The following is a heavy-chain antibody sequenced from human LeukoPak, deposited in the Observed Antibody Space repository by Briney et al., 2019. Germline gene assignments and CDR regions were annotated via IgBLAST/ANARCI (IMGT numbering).Heavy chain of an antibody. CDR2: IRSKPYGGTT. CDR1: GFTFGDYA. Sequence: TGGSLRLSCTASGFTFGDYAMTWVRQAPGKGLEWVGFIRSKPYGGTTEYAASVKGRFTISRDDSKGIAYLQMNSLKTEDTAVYYCTRDKRSGSYFGYWGQGTLVTVSS. CDR3: TRDKRSGSYFGY. V-gene: IGHV3-49*04. D-gene: IGHD1-26*01. J-gene: IGHJ4*02.